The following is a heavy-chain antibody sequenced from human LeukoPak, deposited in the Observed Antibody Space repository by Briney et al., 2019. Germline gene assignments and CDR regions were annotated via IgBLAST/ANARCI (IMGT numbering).Heavy chain of an antibody. J-gene: IGHJ4*02. V-gene: IGHV4-31*03. CDR3: ARAWNRGYYFDY. CDR2: IYYSGST. Sequence: SETLSLTCTVSGVSISSGGYYWSWLRQHPGKGLEWIGYIYYSGSTYYNPSLKSRVTISVDTSKNQFSLKLSSVTAADTAVYYCARAWNRGYYFDYWGQGTLVTVSS. D-gene: IGHD1-1*01. CDR1: GVSISSGGYY.